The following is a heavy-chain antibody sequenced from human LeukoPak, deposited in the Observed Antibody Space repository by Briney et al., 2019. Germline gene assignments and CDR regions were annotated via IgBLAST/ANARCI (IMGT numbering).Heavy chain of an antibody. CDR3: TRRQWTAYAIGDY. CDR2: IYPGDSET. J-gene: IGHJ4*02. Sequence: GESLQISRKGSGFSFTSYWIAWVRQMPGKGLEWMGIIYPGDSETRYNPAFQGQVTISADKSNTTAYLQWSSLKASDTAIYYCTRRQWTAYAIGDYWGQGTLVTVSS. V-gene: IGHV5-51*01. D-gene: IGHD2-8*01. CDR1: GFSFTSYW.